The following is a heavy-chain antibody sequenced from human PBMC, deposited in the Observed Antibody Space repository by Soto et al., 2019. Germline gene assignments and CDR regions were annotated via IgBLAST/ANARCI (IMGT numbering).Heavy chain of an antibody. Sequence: QVQLVESGGGVVQPGRSLRLSCAASGFILRTYGMHWVRQAPGKGLEWVALIWYDGRYEYYADSVKGRFTISRDNSKNMLYLQMNSLRAEDMAVYYCARDFHDNSGLRPNVAGFWGQGTLVAVSS. J-gene: IGHJ4*02. V-gene: IGHV3-33*01. CDR3: ARDFHDNSGLRPNVAGF. CDR2: IWYDGRYE. CDR1: GFILRTYG. D-gene: IGHD3-22*01.